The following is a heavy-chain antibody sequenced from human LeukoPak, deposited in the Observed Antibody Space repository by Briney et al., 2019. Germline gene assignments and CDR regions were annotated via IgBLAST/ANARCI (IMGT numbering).Heavy chain of an antibody. CDR3: ARLLWFAYYMDV. CDR1: GVTFSSYE. CDR2: ISSSGSTI. J-gene: IGHJ6*03. D-gene: IGHD3-10*01. Sequence: GGSLRLSCAASGVTFSSYEMNCVREGPGKGLEWVSYISSSGSTIYYADSVKGRFTISRDNAKNSLYLQMNSLRAEDTAVYYCARLLWFAYYMDVWGKGTTVTISS. V-gene: IGHV3-48*03.